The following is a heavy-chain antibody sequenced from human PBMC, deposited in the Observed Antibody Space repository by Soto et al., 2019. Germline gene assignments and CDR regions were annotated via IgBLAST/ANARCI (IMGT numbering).Heavy chain of an antibody. J-gene: IGHJ4*02. V-gene: IGHV3-15*01. CDR2: IKSKTDGETT. CDR1: GFTFSNAW. Sequence: EVQLVESGGGLVKPWGSLRISCAASGFTFSNAWMSWVRQAPGKGLEWLGRIKSKTDGETTDYTAPVKGRFTISRDDSKNTLYLQMNSLQTEDPAVYYCLNDLDYWGQGTLVTVSS. CDR3: LNDLDY.